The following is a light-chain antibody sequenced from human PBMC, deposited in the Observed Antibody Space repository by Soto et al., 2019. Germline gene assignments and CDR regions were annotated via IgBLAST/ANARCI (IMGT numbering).Light chain of an antibody. CDR1: HVISSY. Sequence: DRQWTQSXSFLSAAVVYMVTITGRASHVISSYLSWYQQKPGKAPKLLIYAASTLQSGVKSRFSGSGSGTEFTLTISSLQHEDLATYYCKQLNSYHLNVGGGPPVAIK. J-gene: IGKJ4*01. CDR3: KQLNSYHLN. CDR2: AAS. V-gene: IGKV1-9*01.